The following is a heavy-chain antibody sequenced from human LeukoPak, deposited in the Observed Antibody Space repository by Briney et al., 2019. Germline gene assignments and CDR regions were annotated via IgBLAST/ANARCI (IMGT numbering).Heavy chain of an antibody. CDR3: AREYYDNPGYSHDS. CDR2: ISSSSSTI. D-gene: IGHD3-22*01. Sequence: GGSLRLSCAASGFTFSSYSMNWVRQAPGKGLEWVSYISSSSSTIYYADSVKGRFTISRDNAQNSLYLQMSSLRADDTALYYCAREYYDNPGYSHDSWGPGTLVTVSS. J-gene: IGHJ4*02. V-gene: IGHV3-48*04. CDR1: GFTFSSYS.